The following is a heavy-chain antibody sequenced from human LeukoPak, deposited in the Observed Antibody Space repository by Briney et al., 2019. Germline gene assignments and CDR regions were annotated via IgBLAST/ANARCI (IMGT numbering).Heavy chain of an antibody. V-gene: IGHV1-2*02. Sequence: ASVKVSRKASGYTFTGYYMHWVRQAPGQGLEWMGWINPNSGGTNYAQKFQGRVTMTRDTSISTAYMELSRLRSDDTAVYYCARDIGSTLLFDYWGQGTLVTVSS. CDR3: ARDIGSTLLFDY. CDR1: GYTFTGYY. J-gene: IGHJ4*02. D-gene: IGHD1-26*01. CDR2: INPNSGGT.